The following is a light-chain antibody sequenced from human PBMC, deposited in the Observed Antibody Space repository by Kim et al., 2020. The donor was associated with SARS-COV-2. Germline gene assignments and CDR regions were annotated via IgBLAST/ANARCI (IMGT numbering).Light chain of an antibody. V-gene: IGLV1-44*01. CDR3: AAWDDGLRGRM. CDR2: YDN. J-gene: IGLJ3*02. CDR1: STNIGRNN. Sequence: QRVTVHSPVSSTNIGRNNLNVYPQLPGTAPKLLIYYDNQRPSGVPDRFSGSKSGTSASLAISGLQSEDEADYYCAAWDDGLRGRMFGGGTKVTVL.